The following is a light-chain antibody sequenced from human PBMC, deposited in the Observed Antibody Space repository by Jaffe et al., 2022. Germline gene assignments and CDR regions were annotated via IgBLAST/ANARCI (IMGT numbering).Light chain of an antibody. CDR3: QQYYSYQYT. Sequence: DIQMTQSPSTLSASVGDRVTITCRASQSISSWLAWYQQKPGEAPKLLIYKASSLESGVPSRFSGSGSGTDFTLTISSLQPDDSATYYCQQYYSYQYTFGQGTKLEIK. V-gene: IGKV1-5*03. CDR2: KAS. J-gene: IGKJ2*01. CDR1: QSISSW.